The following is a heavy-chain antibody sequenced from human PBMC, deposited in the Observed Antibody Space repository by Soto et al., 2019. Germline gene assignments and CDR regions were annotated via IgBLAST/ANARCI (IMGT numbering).Heavy chain of an antibody. CDR1: KFSFSGYW. D-gene: IGHD1-26*01. CDR3: AKVASGRYGWFDP. V-gene: IGHV3-74*01. J-gene: IGHJ5*02. CDR2: VNPDGSTT. Sequence: EVQLVESGGGLVQPGGSLRLSCAASKFSFSGYWMHWVRQAPGKGLMWVSRVNPDGSTTTYADSVKGRFTIARDNAKKTVFLQMNSLRAADTAVYYCAKVASGRYGWFDPWGQGTLVTVSS.